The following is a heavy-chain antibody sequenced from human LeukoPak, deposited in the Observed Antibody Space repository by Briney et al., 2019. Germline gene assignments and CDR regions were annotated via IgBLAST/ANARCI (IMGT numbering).Heavy chain of an antibody. CDR2: INPKSGGT. CDR3: ARSPPTRRSWFDP. V-gene: IGHV1-2*02. CDR1: GYTFTDYY. Sequence: ASVKVSCKASGYTFTDYYIHWVRQAPGEGLEWMGWINPKSGGTNYAQKFQGRVTMTRDTSISTAYMELSRLRSDDTAVYYCARSPPTRRSWFDPWGQGTLVTVSS. J-gene: IGHJ5*02.